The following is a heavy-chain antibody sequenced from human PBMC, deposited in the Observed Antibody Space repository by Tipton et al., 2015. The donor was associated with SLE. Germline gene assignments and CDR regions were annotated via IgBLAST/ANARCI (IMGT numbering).Heavy chain of an antibody. J-gene: IGHJ4*02. CDR3: ARDEYYYGGTGYPLLGQFDY. CDR1: GDSISSSSYY. Sequence: TLSLTCIVSGDSISSSSYYWGWIRQPPGKGLEWVGTVYYTGNTFYNPSLKSRVTISVDTSKNQFSLNLSSVTAADTAVYFCARDEYYYGGTGYPLLGQFDYWGQGTLVTVSS. CDR2: VYYTGNT. D-gene: IGHD3-22*01. V-gene: IGHV4-39*07.